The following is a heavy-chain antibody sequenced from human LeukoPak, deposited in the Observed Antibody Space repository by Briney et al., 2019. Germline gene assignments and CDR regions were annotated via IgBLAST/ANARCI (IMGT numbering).Heavy chain of an antibody. V-gene: IGHV3-48*03. CDR2: ISSSVSIT. J-gene: IGHJ4*02. CDR3: ASTRSTSDWYTRGFEY. Sequence: PGGCLRLSCAASEFTFNNYAMDWVRQAPGSGLGWISYISSSVSITFYADSEKGRFTSSRDNARNSLYMQMNSLRAEDTAVYYCASTRSTSDWYTRGFEYWGQGTLVTVSS. D-gene: IGHD6-19*01. CDR1: EFTFNNYA.